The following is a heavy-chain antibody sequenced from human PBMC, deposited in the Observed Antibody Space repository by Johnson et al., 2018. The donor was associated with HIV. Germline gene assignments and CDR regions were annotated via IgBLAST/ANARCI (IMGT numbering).Heavy chain of an antibody. V-gene: IGHV3-20*04. CDR1: GFTFDDYG. Sequence: VQLVESGGGVIRPGGSLRLSCATSGFTFDDYGMSWVRQAPGKGLEWVSGINWNGGSTGYADSVKGRLTISRDNSKNTLYLQRNSLRAEDTAVYYCAKRGSGWPSDAFDIWGQGTMVTVSS. CDR3: AKRGSGWPSDAFDI. CDR2: INWNGGST. D-gene: IGHD6-19*01. J-gene: IGHJ3*02.